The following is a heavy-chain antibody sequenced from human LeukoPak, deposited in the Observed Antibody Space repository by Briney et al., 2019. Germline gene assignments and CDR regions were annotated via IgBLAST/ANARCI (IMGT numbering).Heavy chain of an antibody. CDR1: GFTFSSYA. CDR3: VVYGYYDSSGYYTFDY. J-gene: IGHJ4*02. V-gene: IGHV4-31*02. CDR2: IYYSGST. Sequence: LRLSCAASGFTFSSYAMCWVRQHPGKGLEWIGYIYYSGSTYYNPSLKSRVTISVDTSKNQFSLKLSSVTAADTAVYYCVVYGYYDSSGYYTFDYWGQGTLVTVSS. D-gene: IGHD3-22*01.